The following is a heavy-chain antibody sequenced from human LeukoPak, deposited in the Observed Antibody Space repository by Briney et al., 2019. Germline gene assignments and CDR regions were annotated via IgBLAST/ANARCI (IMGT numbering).Heavy chain of an antibody. CDR1: GFTFSRYA. CDR2: ISHDGTNK. Sequence: GGSLRLSCSASGFTFSRYAMHWVRQAPGKGLEGVALISHDGTNKNHADSVKGRFTISRDNSNNTLYLQMSSLRAEDTAVYYCARGPGALDYWGQGTLVTVSS. D-gene: IGHD2-2*01. J-gene: IGHJ4*02. V-gene: IGHV3-30*04. CDR3: ARGPGALDY.